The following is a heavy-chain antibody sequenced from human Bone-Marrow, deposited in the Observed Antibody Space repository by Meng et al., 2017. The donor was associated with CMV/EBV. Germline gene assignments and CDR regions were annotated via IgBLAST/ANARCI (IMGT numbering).Heavy chain of an antibody. CDR2: INPSGGST. CDR3: AILQPGEGYYGSGSYGLSNVDY. J-gene: IGHJ4*02. Sequence: ASVKVSCKASGYTFTSYYMHWVRQAPGQGLEWMGIINPSGGSTSYAQKFQGRVTMTRDTSTSTVYMELSSLRSEDTAVYYCAILQPGEGYYGSGSYGLSNVDYWGQGNLVTVSS. D-gene: IGHD3-10*01. CDR1: GYTFTSYY. V-gene: IGHV1-46*01.